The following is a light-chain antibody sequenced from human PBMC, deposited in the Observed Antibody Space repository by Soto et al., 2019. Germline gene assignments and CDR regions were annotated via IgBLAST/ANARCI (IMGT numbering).Light chain of an antibody. V-gene: IGLV2-8*01. J-gene: IGLJ1*01. CDR1: SSDVGAYNY. CDR3: TSYATRHPYV. CDR2: DVS. Sequence: QSVLSQPPSASGSPGQSVTISCTVTSSDVGAYNYVSWYQQHPGKAPRLMIYDVSKRPSGVPDRFSGSKSGNTASLTVSGLQAEDETDSFCTSYATRHPYVVGARTK.